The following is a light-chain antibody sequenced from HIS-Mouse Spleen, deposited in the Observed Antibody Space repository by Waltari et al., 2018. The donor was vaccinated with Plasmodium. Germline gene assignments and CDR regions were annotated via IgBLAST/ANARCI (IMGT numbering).Light chain of an antibody. CDR1: QGISSY. V-gene: IGKV1-8*01. Sequence: AIRMTQSPSSFSASTGDRVTITCRASQGISSYLAWYQQKPGKAPKRLSSPASPLQSGVPSRFSGSGCGTDCTLTISCLQSEDFATYYCQQYYSYPLTFGGGTKVEIK. CDR2: PAS. CDR3: QQYYSYPLT. J-gene: IGKJ4*01.